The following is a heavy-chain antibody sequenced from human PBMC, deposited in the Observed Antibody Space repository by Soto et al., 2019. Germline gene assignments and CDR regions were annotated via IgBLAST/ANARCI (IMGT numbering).Heavy chain of an antibody. Sequence: SETLSLTCAVYDGSFSGYYWSWIRQPPGKGLEWIGEINHSGSTNYNPSLKSRVTISVDTSKNQFSLKLSSVTAADTAVYYCASVTRTCISTSCYRYYYGMDVWGQGTTVT. D-gene: IGHD2-2*02. CDR1: DGSFSGYY. J-gene: IGHJ6*02. CDR3: ASVTRTCISTSCYRYYYGMDV. V-gene: IGHV4-34*01. CDR2: INHSGST.